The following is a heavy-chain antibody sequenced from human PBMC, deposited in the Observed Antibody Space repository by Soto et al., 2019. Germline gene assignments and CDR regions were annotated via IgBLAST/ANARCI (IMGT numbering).Heavy chain of an antibody. V-gene: IGHV1-69*12. CDR3: ARDNWNRKSNYYYYGMDV. D-gene: IGHD1-20*01. CDR1: GGTFSSYA. J-gene: IGHJ6*02. Sequence: QVQLVQSGAEVKKPGSSVKVSCKASGGTFSSYAISWVRQAPGQGLEWMGGIIPIFGTANYAQKFQGRVTITADXXTXTXXMELSSLRSEDTAVYYCARDNWNRKSNYYYYGMDVWGQGTTVTVSS. CDR2: IIPIFGTA.